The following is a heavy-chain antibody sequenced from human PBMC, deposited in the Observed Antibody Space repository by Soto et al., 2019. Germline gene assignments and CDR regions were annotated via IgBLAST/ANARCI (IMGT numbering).Heavy chain of an antibody. CDR1: GGSFSGYY. J-gene: IGHJ4*02. CDR3: ARLEGLATISYYFDF. D-gene: IGHD3-9*01. CDR2: INHSGST. V-gene: IGHV4-34*01. Sequence: SETLSLTCAVYGGSFSGYYWSWIRQPPGKGLEWIGEINHSGSTNYNPSLKSRVTISVDTSKNQFSLKLSSVTAADSAVYYCARLEGLATISYYFDFWGQGALVTVSS.